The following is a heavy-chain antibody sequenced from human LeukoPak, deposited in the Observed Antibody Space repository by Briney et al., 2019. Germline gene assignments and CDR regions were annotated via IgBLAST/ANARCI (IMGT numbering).Heavy chain of an antibody. J-gene: IGHJ4*02. V-gene: IGHV3-30*04. Sequence: GGSPRLSCAASGFTFSSYAMHWVRQAPGKGLEWVAVISYDGSNKYYADSVKGRFTISRDNSKNTLYLQMNSLRAEDTAVYYCARGPKRWLQPYYFDYWGQGTLVTVSS. CDR1: GFTFSSYA. D-gene: IGHD5-24*01. CDR2: ISYDGSNK. CDR3: ARGPKRWLQPYYFDY.